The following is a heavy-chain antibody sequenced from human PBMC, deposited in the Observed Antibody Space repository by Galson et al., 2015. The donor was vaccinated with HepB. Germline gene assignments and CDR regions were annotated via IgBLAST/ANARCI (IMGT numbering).Heavy chain of an antibody. CDR3: SRREAGAGMDV. J-gene: IGHJ6*02. V-gene: IGHV3-73*01. CDR1: GFTFSGPA. D-gene: IGHD6-13*01. CDR2: IRSDTYTYAT. Sequence: SLRLSCAGSGFTFSGPAIHWIRQASGKGLEWVGHIRSDTYTYATAYAASVKGKFTISRDDSKNTAYLHMNSLKTEDTAVYYCSRREAGAGMDVGGQGTTVTAYS.